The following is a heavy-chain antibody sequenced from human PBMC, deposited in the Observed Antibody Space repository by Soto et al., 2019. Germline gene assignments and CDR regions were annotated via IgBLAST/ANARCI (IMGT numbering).Heavy chain of an antibody. CDR1: GGSISSGDYY. CDR2: IYYSGST. V-gene: IGHV4-30-4*01. Sequence: QVQLQESGPGLVKPSQTLSLTCTVSGGSISSGDYYWSWIRQPPGKGLEWIGYIYYSGSTYYNPSLRGEVTLSVDTSKTQFSLKLTSVPAADTAVYYCASERPDGSRLYPWGQGTLVTVSS. D-gene: IGHD6-13*01. J-gene: IGHJ5*02. CDR3: ASERPDGSRLYP.